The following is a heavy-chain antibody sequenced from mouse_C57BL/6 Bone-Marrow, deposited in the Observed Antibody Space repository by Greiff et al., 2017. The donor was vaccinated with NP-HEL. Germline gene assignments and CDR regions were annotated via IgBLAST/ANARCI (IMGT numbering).Heavy chain of an antibody. CDR2: IHPNSGST. V-gene: IGHV1-64*01. CDR3: ARKGGRRGFAY. CDR1: GYTFTSYW. J-gene: IGHJ3*01. Sequence: QVQLQQPGAELVKPGASVKLSCKASGYTFTSYWMHWVKQRPGQGLEWIGMIHPNSGSTNYNEKFKSKATLTVDKSSSTAYMQLSSLTSEDSAVYYWARKGGRRGFAYWGQGTLVTVSA.